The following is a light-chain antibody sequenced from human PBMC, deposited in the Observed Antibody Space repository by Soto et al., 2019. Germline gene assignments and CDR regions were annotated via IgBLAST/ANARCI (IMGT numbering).Light chain of an antibody. CDR2: DAS. V-gene: IGKV3-11*01. Sequence: DIVLTQSPATLSLSPGERASLSCRASQSVGNSLAWYQQKLGQPPRLLIYDASTRATGVPARFSGSGSGTDFTLTISSLGPEDFAVYYCQQRTSWPLLTFGGGTKVEIK. CDR1: QSVGNS. CDR3: QQRTSWPLLT. J-gene: IGKJ4*01.